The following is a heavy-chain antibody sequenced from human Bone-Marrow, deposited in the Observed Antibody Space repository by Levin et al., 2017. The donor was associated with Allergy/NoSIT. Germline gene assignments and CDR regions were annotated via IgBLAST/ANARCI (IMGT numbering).Heavy chain of an antibody. CDR1: GFSFSDSY. D-gene: IGHD2-15*01. CDR2: ISRRGDYA. CDR3: ARTVGSGDCSGGSCSNWFDP. Sequence: AGGSLRLSCAASGFSFSDSYMTWIRQAPGKGLEWVSYISRRGDYANYADSVKGRFTISRDNAKNSLSLHMNSLRAEDTAVYYCARTVGSGDCSGGSCSNWFDPWGQGTLVTVSS. J-gene: IGHJ5*02. V-gene: IGHV3-11*03.